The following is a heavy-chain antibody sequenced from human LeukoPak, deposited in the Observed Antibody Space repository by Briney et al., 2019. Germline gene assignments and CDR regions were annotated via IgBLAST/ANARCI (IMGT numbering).Heavy chain of an antibody. J-gene: IGHJ4*02. Sequence: YPSETLSLTCSVSNYSISRTYHGGWIRQPPGQGLEWIGEINHSGSTNYNPSLKSRVTISVDTSKNQFSLKLSSVTAADTAVYYCARELWFGELLRAGYYFDYWGQGTLVTVSS. V-gene: IGHV4-38-2*02. CDR3: ARELWFGELLRAGYYFDY. CDR2: INHSGST. CDR1: NYSISRTYH. D-gene: IGHD3-10*01.